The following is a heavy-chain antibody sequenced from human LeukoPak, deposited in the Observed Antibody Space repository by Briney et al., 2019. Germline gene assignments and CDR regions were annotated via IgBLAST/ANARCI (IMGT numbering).Heavy chain of an antibody. J-gene: IGHJ4*02. CDR1: GGSIRSYY. CDR3: ARGGTYYDILTGYFPGGYFDY. CDR2: IYTSGST. D-gene: IGHD3-9*01. V-gene: IGHV4-4*07. Sequence: TLSLTXTVSGGSIRSYYWSWIRQPAGKGLEWIGRIYTSGSTNYNPSLKSRVTMSVDTSKNQFSLKLSSVTAADTAVYYCARGGTYYDILTGYFPGGYFDYWGQGTLVTVSS.